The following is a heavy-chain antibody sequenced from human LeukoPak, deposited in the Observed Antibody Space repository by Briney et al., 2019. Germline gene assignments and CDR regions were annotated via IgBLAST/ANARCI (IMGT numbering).Heavy chain of an antibody. Sequence: GGSLRLSCAASGFTFSSYEMNWVRQAPGKGLEWVSYISSSGSTIYYADSVKGRFTISRDNAKNSLYLQMNSLRAEDTAVYYCARDYRGAMIVATIIKFDYWGQGALVTVSS. J-gene: IGHJ4*02. V-gene: IGHV3-48*03. CDR1: GFTFSSYE. D-gene: IGHD5-12*01. CDR3: ARDYRGAMIVATIIKFDY. CDR2: ISSSGSTI.